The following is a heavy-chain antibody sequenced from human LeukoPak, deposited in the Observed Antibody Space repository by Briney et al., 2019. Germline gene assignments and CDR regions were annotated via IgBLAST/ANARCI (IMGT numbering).Heavy chain of an antibody. CDR1: GFTFDNYA. Sequence: GGSLRLSCAASGFTFDNYAMHWVRQAPGKDLEWVSGIAWNSGNTGFADSVKGRFTISRDNAENFLYLQMNSLTPEDTAFYFCAKDMNSYGSGSSYNPWGPFDSWGQGTLVTVSS. J-gene: IGHJ4*02. CDR3: AKDMNSYGSGSSYNPWGPFDS. V-gene: IGHV3-9*01. CDR2: IAWNSGNT. D-gene: IGHD3-10*01.